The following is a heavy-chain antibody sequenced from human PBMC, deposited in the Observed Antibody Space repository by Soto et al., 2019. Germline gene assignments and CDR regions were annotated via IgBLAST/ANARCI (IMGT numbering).Heavy chain of an antibody. CDR1: GGFISSGGYY. CDR3: ARDRKSTIFGVVRDYGMDV. D-gene: IGHD3-3*01. CDR2: IYYSGST. J-gene: IGHJ6*02. Sequence: SETLSLTCTVSGGFISSGGYYWSWIRQHPGKGLEWIGYIYYSGSTYYNPSLKSRVTMSVDTSKNQFSLKLSSVTAADTAVYYCARDRKSTIFGVVRDYGMDVWGQGTTVTVS. V-gene: IGHV4-31*03.